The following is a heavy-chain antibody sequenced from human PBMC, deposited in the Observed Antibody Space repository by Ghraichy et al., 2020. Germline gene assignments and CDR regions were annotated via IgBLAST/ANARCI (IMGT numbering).Heavy chain of an antibody. Sequence: GESLNISCAASGFTFSSYAMSWVHQAPGKGLEWVSAISGSGGSTYYADSVKGRFTISRDNSKNTLYLQMNSLRAEDTAVYYCAKGARPMSIAARPSDYWGQGTLVTVSS. D-gene: IGHD6-6*01. CDR2: ISGSGGST. V-gene: IGHV3-23*01. CDR1: GFTFSSYA. CDR3: AKGARPMSIAARPSDY. J-gene: IGHJ4*02.